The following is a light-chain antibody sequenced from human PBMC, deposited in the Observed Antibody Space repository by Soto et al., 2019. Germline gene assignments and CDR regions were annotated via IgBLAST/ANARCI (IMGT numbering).Light chain of an antibody. CDR1: QGIRDD. CDR2: AAS. Sequence: AIQMTQSPSSLSASVGDRVTITCRASQGIRDDLGWYQQKPGKAPKLLIYAASILQSGVPSRFRGSRSRTDFTPTIIILQPEDFATHYSLPNSTDPLSFG. J-gene: IGKJ4*01. V-gene: IGKV1-6*01. CDR3: LPNSTDPLS.